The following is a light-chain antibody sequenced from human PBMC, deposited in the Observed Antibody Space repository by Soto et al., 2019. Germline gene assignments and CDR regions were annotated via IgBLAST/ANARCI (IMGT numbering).Light chain of an antibody. CDR2: DAS. CDR1: QSVSSY. V-gene: IGKV3-11*01. CDR3: QQRSNWPYT. J-gene: IGKJ2*01. Sequence: EIVLTQSPATVSLSPGERATLSCRASQSVSSYLAWYQQKPGQAPRLLIYDASNRATGIPARFSGSGSGTDFTLTISRLEPEDFAVYYCQQRSNWPYTFGQGTKLEIK.